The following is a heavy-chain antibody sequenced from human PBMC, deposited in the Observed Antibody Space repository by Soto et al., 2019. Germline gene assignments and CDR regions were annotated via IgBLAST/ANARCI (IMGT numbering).Heavy chain of an antibody. V-gene: IGHV4-30-4*01. CDR3: AREGYYYDSSGYQPRPKPPNGMDV. CDR2: IYYSGST. Sequence: SETLSLTCTVSGGSISSGDYYWSWIRQPPGKGLEWIGYIYYSGSTYYNPSLKSRVTISVDTSKNQFSLKLSSVTAADTAVYYCAREGYYYDSSGYQPRPKPPNGMDVWRQGTTVTVSS. CDR1: GGSISSGDYY. J-gene: IGHJ6*02. D-gene: IGHD3-22*01.